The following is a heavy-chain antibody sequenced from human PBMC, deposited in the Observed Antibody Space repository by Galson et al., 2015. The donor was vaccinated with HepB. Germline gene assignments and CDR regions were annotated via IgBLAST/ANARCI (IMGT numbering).Heavy chain of an antibody. CDR2: ISYDGSNK. J-gene: IGHJ6*02. D-gene: IGHD2-8*01. CDR1: GFTFSSYG. Sequence: SLRLSCAASGFTFSSYGMHWVRQAPGKGLEWVAVISYDGSNKYYADSVKGRFTISRDNSKNTLYLQMNSLRAEDTAVYYCAKDHDETTRYCTNGVCLYGMDVWGQGTTVTVSS. CDR3: AKDHDETTRYCTNGVCLYGMDV. V-gene: IGHV3-30*18.